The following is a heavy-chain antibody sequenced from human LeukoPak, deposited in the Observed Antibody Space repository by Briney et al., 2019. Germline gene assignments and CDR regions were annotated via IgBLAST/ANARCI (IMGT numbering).Heavy chain of an antibody. CDR3: ARKGDGYDDYYMDV. D-gene: IGHD5-24*01. CDR1: GFTFDDYG. Sequence: SGGSLRLSCAASGFTFDDYGMSWGRQAPGKGLEWVSGINWNGGSTGYADSVKGRFTISRDNAKNSLYLQMNSLRAEDTALYYCARKGDGYDDYYMDVWGKGTTVTVSS. V-gene: IGHV3-20*04. J-gene: IGHJ6*03. CDR2: INWNGGST.